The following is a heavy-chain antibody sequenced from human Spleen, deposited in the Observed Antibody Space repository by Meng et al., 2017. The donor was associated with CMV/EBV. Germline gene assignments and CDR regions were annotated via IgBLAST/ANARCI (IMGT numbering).Heavy chain of an antibody. CDR3: ARGIRYGAHGYFDY. D-gene: IGHD4/OR15-4a*01. CDR2: ISYDGSNK. V-gene: IGHV3-30*04. J-gene: IGHJ4*02. CDR1: GFTCSSYA. Sequence: ASGFTCSSYAMHWVRQAPGKGLEWVAVISYDGSNKYYADSVKGRFTISRDNSKNTLYLQMNSLRAEDTAVYYCARGIRYGAHGYFDYWGQGTLVTVSS.